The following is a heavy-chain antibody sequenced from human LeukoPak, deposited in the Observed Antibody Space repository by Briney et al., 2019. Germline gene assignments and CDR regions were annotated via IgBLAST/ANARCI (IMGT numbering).Heavy chain of an antibody. J-gene: IGHJ4*02. Sequence: PGGSLRLSCAASGFTFSSYGMHWVRQAPGKGLEWVAVISYDGSNKYYADSVKGRFTISRDNSKNTLYLQMNSLRAEDTAVYYCAKDGQRPSWGSPLPPKYYFDYWGQGTLVTVSS. CDR2: ISYDGSNK. CDR1: GFTFSSYG. V-gene: IGHV3-30*18. CDR3: AKDGQRPSWGSPLPPKYYFDY. D-gene: IGHD7-27*01.